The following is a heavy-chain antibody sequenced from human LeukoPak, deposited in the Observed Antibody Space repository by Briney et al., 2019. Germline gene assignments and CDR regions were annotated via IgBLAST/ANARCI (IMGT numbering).Heavy chain of an antibody. CDR2: IYYSGST. CDR3: ARGRGAFIFDF. V-gene: IGHV4-59*11. D-gene: IGHD5-12*01. Sequence: PSETLSLTCTVSGASISNQYWSWIRQPPGEGLEWVGYIYYSGSTNYNPSLKSRVTISVDTSKNQFSLKLRSVTAADTAVYYCARGRGAFIFDFWGQGTLVTVSS. CDR1: GASISNQY. J-gene: IGHJ4*02.